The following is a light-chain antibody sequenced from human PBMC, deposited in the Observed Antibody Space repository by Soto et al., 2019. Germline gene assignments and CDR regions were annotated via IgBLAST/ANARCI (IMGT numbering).Light chain of an antibody. CDR1: QSVRSSY. CDR2: GVS. V-gene: IGKV3-20*01. CDR3: QQYGTSPRT. Sequence: IVLTQSPGTLSLSPGERATLSCRASQSVRSSYLAWYQQKLGQAPRLLIYGVSNRATGIPDRFSGSGSGTDFTLTISRLESEDFAVDYCQQYGTSPRTFGQGTKVEIK. J-gene: IGKJ1*01.